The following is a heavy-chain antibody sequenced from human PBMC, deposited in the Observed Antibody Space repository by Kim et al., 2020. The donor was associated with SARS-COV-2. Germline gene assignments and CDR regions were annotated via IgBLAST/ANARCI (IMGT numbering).Heavy chain of an antibody. CDR2: INPNSGGT. V-gene: IGHV1-2*06. D-gene: IGHD6-13*01. CDR3: ARGGGAAAGTVPSYWYFDL. J-gene: IGHJ2*01. CDR1: GYTFTGYY. Sequence: ASVKVSCKASGYTFTGYYMHWVRQAPGQGLEWMGRINPNSGGTNYAQKFQGRVTMTRDTSISTAYMELSRLRSDDTAVYYCARGGGAAAGTVPSYWYFDLWGRGTLVTVSS.